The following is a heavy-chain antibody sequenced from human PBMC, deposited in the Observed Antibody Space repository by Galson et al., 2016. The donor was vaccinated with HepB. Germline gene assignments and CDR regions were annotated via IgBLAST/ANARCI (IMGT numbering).Heavy chain of an antibody. J-gene: IGHJ6*03. V-gene: IGHV3-23*01. CDR3: AKARGFNTYYYYYMDV. CDR2: ISGASGTT. Sequence: SLRLSCAASGFTFSSYAMAWVRQAPGKGLEWVSGISGASGTTLYADSVKGRFTMSRDNSRDALYLEMNTLRVEDTAVYFCAKARGFNTYYYYYMDVWGKGAPVTVSS. CDR1: GFTFSSYA. D-gene: IGHD3-10*01.